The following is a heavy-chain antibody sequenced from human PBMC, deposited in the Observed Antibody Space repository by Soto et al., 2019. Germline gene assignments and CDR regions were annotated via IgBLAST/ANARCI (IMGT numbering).Heavy chain of an antibody. D-gene: IGHD6-13*01. CDR1: GFTVSNNY. Sequence: EVQLVEPGGGLIQPGGSLRLSCAASGFTVSNNYMRWVRQAPGKGLEWVSLIYSGGNTHYADSVKGRFTISRDDSKNTLYLQMNSLRVEDTAVYYCASDPPGIAASGAGGWGQGTLVTVSS. CDR2: IYSGGNT. CDR3: ASDPPGIAASGAGG. J-gene: IGHJ4*02. V-gene: IGHV3-53*01.